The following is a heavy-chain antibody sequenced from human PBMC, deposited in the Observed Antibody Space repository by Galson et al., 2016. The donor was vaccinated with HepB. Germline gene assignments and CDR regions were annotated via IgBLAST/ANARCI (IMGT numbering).Heavy chain of an antibody. Sequence: SLRLSCAASGFTFSSYAMSWVRQAPGKGLEWVSSISDSGVTTYDADSVKGRFTISRDNSKNTLYLQMDGLRADDTAVYYCAKAPEASPWGQGTLVTVSS. J-gene: IGHJ5*02. D-gene: IGHD1-14*01. CDR2: ISDSGVTT. V-gene: IGHV3-23*01. CDR1: GFTFSSYA. CDR3: AKAPEASP.